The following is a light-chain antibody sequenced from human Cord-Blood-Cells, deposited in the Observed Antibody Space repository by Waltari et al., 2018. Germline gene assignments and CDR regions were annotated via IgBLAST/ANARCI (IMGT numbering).Light chain of an antibody. V-gene: IGLV2-23*01. CDR2: EGS. CDR3: CSYAGSSTVV. J-gene: IGLJ2*01. Sequence: QSALTQPASVSGSPGQSITISCNGTSSDVGSYNLVSWYQQHPGKAPKLMLYEGSKRPSGVSNRFSGSKSGNTASLTISGLQAEDEADYYCCSYAGSSTVVFGGGTKLTVL. CDR1: SSDVGSYNL.